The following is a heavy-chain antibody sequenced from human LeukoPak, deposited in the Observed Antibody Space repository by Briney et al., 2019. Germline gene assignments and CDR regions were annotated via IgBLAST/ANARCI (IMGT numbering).Heavy chain of an antibody. V-gene: IGHV1-69*01. J-gene: IGHJ4*02. D-gene: IGHD7-27*01. Sequence: SVKVSCKASGGTFSSYAISWVRQAPGQGLEWMGGIIPIFGTANYAQKFQGRVTITADESTSTAYMELSSLRSEDTAVYYCASPVLGTLYFDYWGQGTLVTVSS. CDR2: IIPIFGTA. CDR3: ASPVLGTLYFDY. CDR1: GGTFSSYA.